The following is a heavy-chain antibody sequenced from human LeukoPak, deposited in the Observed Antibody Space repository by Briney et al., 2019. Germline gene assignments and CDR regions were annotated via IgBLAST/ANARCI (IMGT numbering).Heavy chain of an antibody. V-gene: IGHV4-59*01. J-gene: IGHJ5*02. D-gene: IGHD3-9*01. CDR3: ARDILTGYYSGWFDP. CDR1: GGSISSYY. Sequence: SETLSLTCTVSGGSISSYYWSWIRQPPGKGLEWIGYIYYSGSTNYNPSLKSRVTISVDTSKNQFSLKLSSVTAADTAVYYCARDILTGYYSGWFDPWGQGTLVTASS. CDR2: IYYSGST.